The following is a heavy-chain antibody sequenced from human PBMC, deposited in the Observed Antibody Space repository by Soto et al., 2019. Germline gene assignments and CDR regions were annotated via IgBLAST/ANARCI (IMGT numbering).Heavy chain of an antibody. CDR1: GYTFTDYS. Sequence: QVQLVQSGAEVKKPGASVKVSCKASGYTFTDYSMHWVRQAPGQGLEWMGWINPNSGDTKYAQKFQGSVTMTRDTSISTAYMELSRLRSDDTAVYYCARVEPVRRGWEYNRVDPWGQGTLVTVSS. J-gene: IGHJ5*02. V-gene: IGHV1-2*02. CDR3: ARVEPVRRGWEYNRVDP. CDR2: INPNSGDT. D-gene: IGHD6-6*01.